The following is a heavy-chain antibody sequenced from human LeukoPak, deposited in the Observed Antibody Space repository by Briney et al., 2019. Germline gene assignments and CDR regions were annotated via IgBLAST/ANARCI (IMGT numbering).Heavy chain of an antibody. CDR3: AKDRVSGSYYLFDY. CDR1: GFTFSSYG. D-gene: IGHD1-26*01. J-gene: IGHJ4*02. CDR2: IRYDGSNK. Sequence: GGSLRLSCAASGFTFSSYGMHWVRQAPGKGLEWVAFIRYDGSNKYYADSVKGRFTISRDNSKNTLNLQMNSLRAEDTAVYYCAKDRVSGSYYLFDYWGQGTLVTLSS. V-gene: IGHV3-30*02.